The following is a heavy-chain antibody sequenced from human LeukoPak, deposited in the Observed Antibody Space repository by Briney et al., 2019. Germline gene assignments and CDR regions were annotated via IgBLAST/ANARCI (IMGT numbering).Heavy chain of an antibody. Sequence: SETLSLTCTVSGGSISSSSYYWGWIRQPPGKGLEWIGSIYYSGSTYYNPSLKSRVTISVDTSKNQFSLKLSSVTAADTAVYYCARGGGSYYGWEVHSFDPWGQGTLVTVSS. V-gene: IGHV4-39*07. J-gene: IGHJ5*02. CDR1: GGSISSSSYY. CDR3: ARGGGSYYGWEVHSFDP. D-gene: IGHD1-26*01. CDR2: IYYSGST.